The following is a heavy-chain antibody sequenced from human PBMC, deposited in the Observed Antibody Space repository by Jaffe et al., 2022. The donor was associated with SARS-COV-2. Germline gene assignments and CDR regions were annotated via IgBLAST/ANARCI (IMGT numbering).Heavy chain of an antibody. V-gene: IGHV5-51*01. CDR1: GYSFTSYW. J-gene: IGHJ5*02. D-gene: IGHD3-10*01. CDR2: IYPGDSDT. Sequence: EVQLVQSGAEVKKPGESLKISCKGSGYSFTSYWIGWVRQMPGKGLEWMGIIYPGDSDTRYSPSFQGQVTISADKSISTAYLQWSSLKASDTAMYYCASTSLMPNTIGWFGGFDPWGQGTLVTVSS. CDR3: ASTSLMPNTIGWFGGFDP.